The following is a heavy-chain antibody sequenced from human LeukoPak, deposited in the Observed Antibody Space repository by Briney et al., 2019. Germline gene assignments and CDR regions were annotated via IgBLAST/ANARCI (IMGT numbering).Heavy chain of an antibody. V-gene: IGHV3-23*01. CDR3: AKMGWGRYCSSTSCYCFDY. J-gene: IGHJ4*02. CDR2: ISGSGGST. D-gene: IGHD2-2*01. CDR1: GFTFSSYA. Sequence: GGSLRLSCAASGFTFSSYAMGWVRQAPGKGLEWVSAISGSGGSTYYADSVKGRFTISRDNSKNTLYLQMNSLRAEDTAVYYCAKMGWGRYCSSTSCYCFDYWGQGTLVTVSS.